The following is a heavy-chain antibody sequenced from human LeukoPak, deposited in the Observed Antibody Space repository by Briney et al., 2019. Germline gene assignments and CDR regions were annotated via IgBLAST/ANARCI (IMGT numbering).Heavy chain of an antibody. J-gene: IGHJ6*03. D-gene: IGHD1-26*01. CDR3: AKKGSGANNYYYYYMDV. CDR2: IRYDGSNK. Sequence: GGSLRLSCAASGFTFSSYGMHWVRQAPGEGLEWVAFIRYDGSNKYYADSVKGRFTISRDNSKNTLYLQMNSLRAEDTAVYYCAKKGSGANNYYYYYMDVWGKGITVTISS. V-gene: IGHV3-30*02. CDR1: GFTFSSYG.